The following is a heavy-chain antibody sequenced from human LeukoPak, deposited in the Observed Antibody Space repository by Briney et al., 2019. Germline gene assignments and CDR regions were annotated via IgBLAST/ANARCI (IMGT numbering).Heavy chain of an antibody. CDR3: AREVRGPYGDYFDY. J-gene: IGHJ4*02. D-gene: IGHD4-17*01. Sequence: ASVKVSCKASGYTFTSYAMHWVRQAPGQRLEWMGWINAGNGNTKYSQEFQGRVTITRDTSTSTAYMELSSLRSEDTAVYYCAREVRGPYGDYFDYWGQGTLVTVSS. CDR2: INAGNGNT. V-gene: IGHV1-3*03. CDR1: GYTFTSYA.